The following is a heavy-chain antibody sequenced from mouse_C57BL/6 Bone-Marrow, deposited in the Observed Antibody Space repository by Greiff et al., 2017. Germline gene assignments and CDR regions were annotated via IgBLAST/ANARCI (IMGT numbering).Heavy chain of an antibody. J-gene: IGHJ2*01. CDR2: IYPGSGST. Sequence: QVQLQQPGAELVKPGASVKTSCKASGYTFTSYWITWVKQRPGQGLEWIGDIYPGSGSTNYNEKFKSKATLTVDKSSSTAYMQLSSLTSEDSAVYSCARKHDYWGQGTTLTVSS. CDR3: ARKHDY. V-gene: IGHV1-55*01. CDR1: GYTFTSYW.